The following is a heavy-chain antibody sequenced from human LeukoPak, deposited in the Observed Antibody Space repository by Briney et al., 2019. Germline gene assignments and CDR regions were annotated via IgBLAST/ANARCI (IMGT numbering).Heavy chain of an antibody. CDR2: IYTSGST. Sequence: SETLSLTCTVSGGSISSGSDYWSWLPQPAGKGLEWIGCIYTSGSTNYNPSLKSRVTISVDTSKNQFSLRLSSVTAADTAVYYCARPYDYLHFQHWGQGSLVTVSS. CDR3: ARPYDYLHFQH. V-gene: IGHV4-61*02. CDR1: GGSISSGSDY. J-gene: IGHJ1*01. D-gene: IGHD2/OR15-2a*01.